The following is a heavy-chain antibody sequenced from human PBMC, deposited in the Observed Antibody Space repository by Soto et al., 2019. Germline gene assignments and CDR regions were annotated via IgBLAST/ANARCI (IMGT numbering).Heavy chain of an antibody. D-gene: IGHD3-16*02. V-gene: IGHV1-69*13. CDR1: GGTFSSYA. J-gene: IGHJ4*02. CDR2: IIPIFGTA. Sequence: SVKVSCKASGGTFSSYAISWVRQAPGQGLEWMGGIIPIFGTANYAQKFQGRVTITADESTSTAYMELSSLRSEDTAVYYCARTYYDYVWGSYRPRGLYYFDYWGQGTLVTVSS. CDR3: ARTYYDYVWGSYRPRGLYYFDY.